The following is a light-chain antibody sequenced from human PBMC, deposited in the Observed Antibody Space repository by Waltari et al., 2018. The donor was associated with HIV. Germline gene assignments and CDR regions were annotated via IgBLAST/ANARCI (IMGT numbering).Light chain of an antibody. Sequence: QSALTQPASVSGSPGQSITISCNATEVDIGYMTFLSWYQHFPGRAPQLIIYGGPILSSRVSHRCSPSNSGNTASLTISGLQTADEAIYYCCAYVGTLTPAFGGGTQLTVL. CDR3: CAYVGTLTPA. CDR1: EVDIGYMTF. V-gene: IGLV2-23*01. CDR2: GGP. J-gene: IGLJ3*02.